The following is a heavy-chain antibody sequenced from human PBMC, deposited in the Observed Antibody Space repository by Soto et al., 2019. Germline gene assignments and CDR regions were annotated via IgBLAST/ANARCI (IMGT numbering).Heavy chain of an antibody. CDR2: IKSKTDGGTT. CDR3: TTFPHCGGDCYAFDI. CDR1: GFTFSNAW. J-gene: IGHJ3*02. D-gene: IGHD2-21*02. V-gene: IGHV3-15*01. Sequence: GGSLRLSCAASGFTFSNAWMSWVRQAPGKELEWVGRIKSKTDGGTTDYAAPVKGRFTISRDDSKNTLYLQMNSLKTEDTAVYYCTTFPHCGGDCYAFDIWGQGTMVTVSS.